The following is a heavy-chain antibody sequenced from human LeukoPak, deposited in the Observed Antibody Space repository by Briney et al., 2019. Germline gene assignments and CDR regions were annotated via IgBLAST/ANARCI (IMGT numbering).Heavy chain of an antibody. CDR3: TRDYPASFDV. CDR2: IRSTIYGGTT. Sequence: GGSLRLSCAASGFTFSSYGMHWVRQAPGKGLEWLGFIRSTIYGGTTDYAASVKGRFTISRDDSKSIAYLQMNSLKTEDTAMYYCTRDYPASFDVWGQGTLVTVSS. J-gene: IGHJ3*01. CDR1: GFTFSSYG. V-gene: IGHV3-49*04.